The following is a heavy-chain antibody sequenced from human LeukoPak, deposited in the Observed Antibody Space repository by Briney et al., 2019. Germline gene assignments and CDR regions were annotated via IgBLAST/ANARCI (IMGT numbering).Heavy chain of an antibody. CDR1: GFTFSSYG. CDR2: IRYDGSNK. V-gene: IGHV3-30*02. CDR3: AKVHLSPSGWYYFDY. Sequence: LSLTCAASGFTFSSYGMHWVRQAPGKGLEWVAFIRYDGSNKYYADSVKGRFTISRDNSKNTLYLQMNSLRAEDTAVYYCAKVHLSPSGWYYFDYWGQGTLVTVSS. D-gene: IGHD6-19*01. J-gene: IGHJ4*02.